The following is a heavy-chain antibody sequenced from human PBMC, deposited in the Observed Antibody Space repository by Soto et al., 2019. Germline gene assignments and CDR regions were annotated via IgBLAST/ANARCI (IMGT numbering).Heavy chain of an antibody. CDR2: ISFDGSNE. CDR1: GFTFSDYA. V-gene: IGHV3-30-3*01. Sequence: PGGSLRLSCAASGFTFSDYAMHWVRQAPGKGLEWVAIISFDGSNEHYADSVQGRFTISRDNSKNTLYLQMNSLRAEDTAVYYCAKATPAAVLGYYYYYGMDVWGQGTTVTVSS. D-gene: IGHD2-8*02. J-gene: IGHJ6*02. CDR3: AKATPAAVLGYYYYYGMDV.